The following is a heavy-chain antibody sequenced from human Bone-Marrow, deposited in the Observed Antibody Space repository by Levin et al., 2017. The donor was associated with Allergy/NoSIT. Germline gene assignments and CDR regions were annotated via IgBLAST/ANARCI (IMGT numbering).Heavy chain of an antibody. J-gene: IGHJ5*02. CDR2: IYPGDSDT. CDR3: ARPQTIPPEQWLVTGQGWFDP. D-gene: IGHD6-19*01. CDR1: GYSFTSYW. V-gene: IGHV5-51*01. Sequence: GESLKISCKGSGYSFTSYWIGWVRQMPGKGLEWMGIIYPGDSDTRYSPSFQGQVTISADKSISTAYLQWSSLKASDTAMYYCARPQTIPPEQWLVTGQGWFDPWGQGTLVTVSS.